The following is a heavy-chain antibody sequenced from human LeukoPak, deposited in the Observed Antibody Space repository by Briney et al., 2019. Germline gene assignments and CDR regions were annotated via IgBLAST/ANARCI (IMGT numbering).Heavy chain of an antibody. J-gene: IGHJ5*01. Sequence: GGSLRLSCAASGFTFSSYWMSWVRQAPGKGLEWVANIKEDGSEKYYVDSVKGRFTISRDNAKNSLYLQMTSVRAEDTAVYYCATARGSHSTFDAWGPGTMVT. CDR1: GFTFSSYW. CDR3: ATARGSHSTFDA. CDR2: IKEDGSEK. D-gene: IGHD2-15*01. V-gene: IGHV3-7*01.